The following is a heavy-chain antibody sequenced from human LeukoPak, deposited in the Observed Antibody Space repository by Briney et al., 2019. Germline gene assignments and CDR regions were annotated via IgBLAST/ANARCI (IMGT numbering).Heavy chain of an antibody. V-gene: IGHV3-23*01. J-gene: IGHJ4*02. CDR2: NSGSGVST. CDR3: GWSFDY. D-gene: IGHD6-19*01. CDR1: GFTFSSYA. Sequence: GGSLRLSCVASGFTFSSYAMSWVRQAPGKGLEWVSGNSGSGVSTYYADSVKGRFTISRDNSKNTLYLQMDSLYYCAKDGYSSGWSFDYWGQGTLVTVSS.